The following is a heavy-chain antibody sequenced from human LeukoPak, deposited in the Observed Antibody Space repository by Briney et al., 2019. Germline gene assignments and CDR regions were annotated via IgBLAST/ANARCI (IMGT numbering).Heavy chain of an antibody. CDR1: GGSISSYY. J-gene: IGHJ3*02. V-gene: IGHV4-59*01. D-gene: IGHD7-27*01. CDR2: IYYSGST. CDR3: ASLENWGLYAFDI. Sequence: SETLSLTCTVSGGSISSYYWSWIRQPPGKGLEWIGYIYYSGSTNYNPSLKSRVTISVDTSKNQFSLKLSSVTAADTAVYYCASLENWGLYAFDIWGQGTMVTASS.